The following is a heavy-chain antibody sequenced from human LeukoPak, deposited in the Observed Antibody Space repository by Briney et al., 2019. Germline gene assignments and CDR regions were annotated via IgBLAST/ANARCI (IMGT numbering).Heavy chain of an antibody. CDR2: ISSSSSYI. V-gene: IGHV3-21*01. CDR3: AREVSSTPNGGWFDP. CDR1: GFTFSSYS. Sequence: PGGSLRLSCAASGFTFSSYSMNCVRHAPGKGLEWVSSISSSSSYIYYADSVKGRFTISRDNAKNSLYLQMNSLRAEDTAVYYCAREVSSTPNGGWFDPWGQGTLVTVSS. J-gene: IGHJ5*02. D-gene: IGHD6-13*01.